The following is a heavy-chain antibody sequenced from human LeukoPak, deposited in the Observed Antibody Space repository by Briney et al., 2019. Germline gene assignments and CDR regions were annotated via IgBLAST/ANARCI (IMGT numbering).Heavy chain of an antibody. CDR1: GYTFTSYY. CDR2: INPSGGST. D-gene: IGHD1-26*01. J-gene: IGHJ6*03. Sequence: ASVKVSWKASGYTFTSYYMHWVRQAPGQGLEWMGIINPSGGSTSYAQKFQGRVTMTRDTSTSTVYMELSSLRSEDTAVYYCARGRVGATDYYYYMDVWGKGTTVTISS. CDR3: ARGRVGATDYYYYMDV. V-gene: IGHV1-46*01.